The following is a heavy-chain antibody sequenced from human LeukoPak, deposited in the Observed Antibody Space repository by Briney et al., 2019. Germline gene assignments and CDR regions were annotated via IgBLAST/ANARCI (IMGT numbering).Heavy chain of an antibody. Sequence: GASVKVSCKASGYTFTGYYMHWVRQAPGQGLEWMGWINTNTGNPTYAQGFTGRFVFSLDTSVSTAYLQISSLKAEDTAVYYCARETRFATRLGEHQDDDYWGQGTLVTVSS. CDR3: ARETRFATRLGEHQDDDY. J-gene: IGHJ4*02. V-gene: IGHV7-4-1*02. CDR2: INTNTGNP. D-gene: IGHD3-16*01. CDR1: GYTFTGYY.